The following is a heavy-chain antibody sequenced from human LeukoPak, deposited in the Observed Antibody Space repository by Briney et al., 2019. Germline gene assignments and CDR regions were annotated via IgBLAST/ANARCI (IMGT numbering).Heavy chain of an antibody. Sequence: PGGSLRLSCAASGFTFSSYEMNWVRQAPGKGLEWVSYISSSGSTIYYADSVKGRFTISRDNAKNSLYLQMNSLRAEDTAVYYCARGFRPEYYYDSSGAFDYWGQGTLVTVSS. CDR1: GFTFSSYE. CDR2: ISSSGSTI. V-gene: IGHV3-48*03. J-gene: IGHJ4*02. CDR3: ARGFRPEYYYDSSGAFDY. D-gene: IGHD3-22*01.